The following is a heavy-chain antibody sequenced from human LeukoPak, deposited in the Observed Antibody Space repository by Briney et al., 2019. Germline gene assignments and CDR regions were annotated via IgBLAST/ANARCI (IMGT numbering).Heavy chain of an antibody. D-gene: IGHD3-9*01. V-gene: IGHV3-64*01. CDR3: ARGSQDNILTGFIVGAMDDFDY. CDR2: IRSNGDSP. Sequence: PGGSLRLSCAASGFTFSSYAMHWGRQAPGKGLGYVSAIRSNGDSPYYANPVKGRFTISKDSSKNTLHLQMNSLRTEDTAVYYCARGSQDNILTGFIVGAMDDFDYWGQGTLVTVSS. J-gene: IGHJ4*02. CDR1: GFTFSSYA.